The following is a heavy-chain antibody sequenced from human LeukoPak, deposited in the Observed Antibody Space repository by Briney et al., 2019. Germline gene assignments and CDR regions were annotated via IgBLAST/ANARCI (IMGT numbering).Heavy chain of an antibody. CDR3: ARAGITMVRGVIINWSDP. Sequence: QPGRSLRLSCAASGFTFSSYAMHWVRQAPGKGLEWVAVISYDGSNKYYADSVKGRFTISRDNSKNTLYLQMNSLRAEDTAVYYCARAGITMVRGVIINWSDPWGQGTLVTVSS. V-gene: IGHV3-30*04. D-gene: IGHD3-10*01. J-gene: IGHJ5*02. CDR1: GFTFSSYA. CDR2: ISYDGSNK.